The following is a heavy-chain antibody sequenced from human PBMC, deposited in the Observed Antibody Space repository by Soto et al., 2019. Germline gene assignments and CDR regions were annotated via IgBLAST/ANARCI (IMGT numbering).Heavy chain of an antibody. CDR1: GGSISSDSFY. V-gene: IGHV4-39*01. D-gene: IGHD2-15*01. Sequence: SETLSLTCTVSGGSISSDSFYWAWIRQPPGKGLEWIGIIYYSGDTYYNPSLAGRLTMSVDTSNQFSLTLRSVTAADTALYYCARNQPQRYCSGGTCRPAYGMDVWGQGTTVTVS. CDR2: IYYSGDT. CDR3: ARNQPQRYCSGGTCRPAYGMDV. J-gene: IGHJ6*02.